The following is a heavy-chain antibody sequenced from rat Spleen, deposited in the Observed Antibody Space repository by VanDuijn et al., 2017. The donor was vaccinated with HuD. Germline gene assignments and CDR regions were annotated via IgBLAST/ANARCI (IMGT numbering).Heavy chain of an antibody. V-gene: IGHV5-29*01. Sequence: EVQLVESDGGLVQPGRSLKLSCAASGFTFSDYYMAWVRQAPTKGLVWVATISYDGSSTYYRDSVKGRITISRENAKSTLYLQMDSLRSEDTATYYCARQHYSAPFDYWGQGIMVTVSS. CDR2: ISYDGSST. CDR3: ARQHYSAPFDY. D-gene: IGHD1-1*01. CDR1: GFTFSDYY. J-gene: IGHJ2*01.